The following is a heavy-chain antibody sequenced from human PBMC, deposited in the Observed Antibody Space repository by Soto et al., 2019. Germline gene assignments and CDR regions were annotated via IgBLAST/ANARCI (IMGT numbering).Heavy chain of an antibody. CDR1: GFTFISYA. CDR2: IGTAGDT. D-gene: IGHD2-15*01. J-gene: IGHJ4*02. Sequence: HPGGSLRLSFAASGFTFISYAMHWVRQVTGKGLEGASTIGTAGDTYYPGSVKGRFTISRENAKNSLYLQMNSLRAEDTTVYYCARGRLISLYYFDYWGQGTLVTVSS. CDR3: ARGRLISLYYFDY. V-gene: IGHV3-13*01.